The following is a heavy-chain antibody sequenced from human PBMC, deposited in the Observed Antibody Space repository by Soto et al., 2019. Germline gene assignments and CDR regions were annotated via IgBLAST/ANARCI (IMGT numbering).Heavy chain of an antibody. CDR2: IYYSGST. D-gene: IGHD3-22*01. V-gene: IGHV4-59*01. Sequence: TSETLSLTCTVSGGSISSYYWSWIRQPPGKGLEWIGYIYYSGSTNYNPSLKSRVTISVDTSKNQFSLKLSSVTAADTAVYYCARVGYYYDSSGYFTFDYWGQGTLVTVSS. CDR3: ARVGYYYDSSGYFTFDY. J-gene: IGHJ4*02. CDR1: GGSISSYY.